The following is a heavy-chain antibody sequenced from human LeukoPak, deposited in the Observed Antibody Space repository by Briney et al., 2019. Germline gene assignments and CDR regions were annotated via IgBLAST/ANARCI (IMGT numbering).Heavy chain of an antibody. CDR2: IYYSGST. D-gene: IGHD5-24*01. V-gene: IGHV4-59*08. Sequence: SETLSLTCTVSGGSLSSYYWSWIRQPPGKGLEWIGYIYYSGSTNYNPSLKSRVTISVDTSKNQFSLKLSSVTAANTAVYYCGRAPIESVARFDYWGQGTLATVSS. CDR3: GRAPIESVARFDY. CDR1: GGSLSSYY. J-gene: IGHJ4*02.